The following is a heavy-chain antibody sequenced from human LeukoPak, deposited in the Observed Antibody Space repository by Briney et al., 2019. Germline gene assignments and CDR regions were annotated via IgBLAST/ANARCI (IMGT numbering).Heavy chain of an antibody. CDR1: GYTFTSYD. Sequence: ASVKVSCKASGYTFTSYDINWVRQATGQGPEWMGWMNPNSGNTGYAQKFQGRVTITRNTSISTAYMELSSLRSEDTAVYYCARGGDYYGSGSYDYWGQGTLVTVSS. J-gene: IGHJ4*02. CDR2: MNPNSGNT. D-gene: IGHD3-10*01. V-gene: IGHV1-8*03. CDR3: ARGGDYYGSGSYDY.